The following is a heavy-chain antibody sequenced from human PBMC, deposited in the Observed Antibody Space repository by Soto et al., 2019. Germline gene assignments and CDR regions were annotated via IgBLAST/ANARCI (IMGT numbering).Heavy chain of an antibody. V-gene: IGHV1-18*04. J-gene: IGHJ5*02. D-gene: IGHD1-26*01. CDR2: ISADNGKT. CDR3: ARWISGSCSDWFDP. CDR1: AYTFTRYG. Sequence: ASGKVSCKASAYTFTRYGISWVRRAPGQGLEWMGWISADNGKTKYAQKIQGRVTMTTDTSTSTAYMELRSLRSDDTAVYYCARWISGSCSDWFDPWGQGTLVTVSS.